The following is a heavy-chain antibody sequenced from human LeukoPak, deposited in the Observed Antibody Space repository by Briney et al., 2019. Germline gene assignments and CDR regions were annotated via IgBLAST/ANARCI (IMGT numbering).Heavy chain of an antibody. CDR1: GHTFTDYY. CDR3: ARRYGSGSQYNWFDP. D-gene: IGHD3-10*01. V-gene: IGHV1-2*02. Sequence: ASVKVSCKASGHTFTDYYMHWVRQAPGQGLEWMGWINLNSGGTNYAQKLQGRVTMTTDTSTSTAYMELRSLRSDDTAVYYCARRYGSGSQYNWFDPWGQGTLVTVSS. CDR2: INLNSGGT. J-gene: IGHJ5*02.